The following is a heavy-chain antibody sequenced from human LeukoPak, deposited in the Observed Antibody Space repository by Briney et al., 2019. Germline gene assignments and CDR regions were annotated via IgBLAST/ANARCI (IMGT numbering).Heavy chain of an antibody. CDR3: ARNTTGSPDY. CDR1: GGSISNYY. CDR2: ISYSGST. J-gene: IGHJ4*02. D-gene: IGHD2-8*02. V-gene: IGHV4-59*08. Sequence: SETLCLTCTVSGGSISNYYWSWIRQPPGKGLEWIGYISYSGSTIYSPSLKSRVTISVDTSKNRFSLRLTSVTAADTAVYFCARNTTGSPDYGGQGSLVTVSS.